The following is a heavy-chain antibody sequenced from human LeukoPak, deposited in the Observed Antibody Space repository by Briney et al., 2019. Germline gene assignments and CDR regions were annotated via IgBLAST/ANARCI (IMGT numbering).Heavy chain of an antibody. CDR3: ARGGRALDY. CDR2: INHSGST. Sequence: PSETLSLTCAVYGGSFSGYYWSWIRQPPGKGLEWIGEINHSGSTNYNPSLKSRVTISVDTSKNQFSLKLSSVTAADTAVYYCARGGRALDYWGQGTLVTVSS. CDR1: GGSFSGYY. V-gene: IGHV4-34*01. D-gene: IGHD2-15*01. J-gene: IGHJ4*02.